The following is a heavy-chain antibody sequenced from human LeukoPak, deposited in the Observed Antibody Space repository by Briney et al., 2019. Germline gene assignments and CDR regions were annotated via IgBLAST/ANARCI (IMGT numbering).Heavy chain of an antibody. D-gene: IGHD2-21*02. J-gene: IGHJ1*01. V-gene: IGHV1-3*01. CDR3: ARGCGGDCPNAEYFHH. CDR1: GYTFTNYA. Sequence: ASMKVSCKASGYTFTNYAIHWVRQAPGQRLEWMGWINAGNGNTKYSQKFQGRVTITRDTSASTAYMELSSLRSEDTAVYYCARGCGGDCPNAEYFHHWGQGTLVTVSS. CDR2: INAGNGNT.